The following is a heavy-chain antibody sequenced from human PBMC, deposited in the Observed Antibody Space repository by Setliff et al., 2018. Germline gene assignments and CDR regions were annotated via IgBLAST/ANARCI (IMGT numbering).Heavy chain of an antibody. CDR2: IKGDGSKK. Sequence: GGSLRLSCVASGFTFSNYWMIWLRQAPGKGLEWVANIKGDGSKKYYVDSVRGRFTISRDNAKNSLYLQMDSLRDEDTAVYYCVAVRWNYPTVWGQGTLVTVSS. CDR1: GFTFSNYW. D-gene: IGHD1-7*01. V-gene: IGHV3-7*01. J-gene: IGHJ4*02. CDR3: VAVRWNYPTV.